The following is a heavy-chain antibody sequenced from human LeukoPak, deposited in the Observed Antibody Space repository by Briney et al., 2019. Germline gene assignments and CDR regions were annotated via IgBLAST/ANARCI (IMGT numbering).Heavy chain of an antibody. J-gene: IGHJ3*02. CDR1: GIIVNRRY. CDR3: AKEVADVGVGAFEI. CDR2: IQSGGNT. V-gene: IGHV3-66*01. Sequence: GGSLTLSCAASGIIVNRRYMRWVRQAPGKGREWVSAIQSGGNTHYANSVKGRFTISTDSSKNMLYLEMDSLRAEDTAVYYCAKEVADVGVGAFEIWGQGTMVTVSP. D-gene: IGHD2-8*01.